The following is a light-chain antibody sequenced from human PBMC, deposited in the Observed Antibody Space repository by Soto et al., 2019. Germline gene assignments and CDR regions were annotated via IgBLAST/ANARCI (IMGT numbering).Light chain of an antibody. Sequence: IQLTQSPSSLSASVGDRVTISCRASQDIGNYLAWYQQKPGEAPKLLIYDASTFQSGLPLRFSVHGSETDDILTISSLQPEDIAAYYWQQLNKYPVTFGQGKRLEIK. J-gene: IGKJ5*01. CDR1: QDIGNY. CDR2: DAS. CDR3: QQLNKYPVT. V-gene: IGKV1-9*01.